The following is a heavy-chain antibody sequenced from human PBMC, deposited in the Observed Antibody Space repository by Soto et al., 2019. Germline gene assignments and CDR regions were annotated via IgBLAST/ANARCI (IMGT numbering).Heavy chain of an antibody. J-gene: IGHJ6*02. CDR2: IYHSGST. CDR3: AREDWVVGKGMDV. CDR1: GGSISSGGYS. D-gene: IGHD2-15*01. Sequence: QLQLQESGSGLVKPSQTLSLTCAVSGGSISSGGYSWSWIRQPPGKGLEWIGYIYHSGSTYYNPSPKVRVTISVNRAKKPFSLKLGAGAGAGTAGYYCAREDWVVGKGMDVWGQGTTVTVSS. V-gene: IGHV4-30-2*01.